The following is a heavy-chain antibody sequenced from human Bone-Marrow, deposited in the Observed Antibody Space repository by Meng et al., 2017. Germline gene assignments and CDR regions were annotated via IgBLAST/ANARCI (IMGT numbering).Heavy chain of an antibody. D-gene: IGHD6-13*01. CDR2: IYWNDDK. Sequence: HSSLNESCPTLVKPTQTLTLSCTLSGFSLSTSGVGVGWIRQPPGKALEWLALIYWNDDKRYSPSLKSRLTITKDTSKNQVVLTMTNMDPVDTATYYCAHDSYIAAADGFDPWGQGTLVTVSS. CDR1: GFSLSTSGVG. J-gene: IGHJ5*02. CDR3: AHDSYIAAADGFDP. V-gene: IGHV2-5*01.